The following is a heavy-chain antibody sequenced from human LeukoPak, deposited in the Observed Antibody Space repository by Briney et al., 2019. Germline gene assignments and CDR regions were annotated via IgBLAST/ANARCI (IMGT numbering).Heavy chain of an antibody. Sequence: SGGSLRLXCAASGFTFSSYAMSWVRQAPGKGLEWVSAISGSGGSTYYADSVKGRFTISRDNSKNTLYLQMNSLRAEDTAVYYCAKLGRTYGFNDYWGQGTLVTVSS. V-gene: IGHV3-23*01. D-gene: IGHD4-17*01. CDR3: AKLGRTYGFNDY. J-gene: IGHJ4*02. CDR1: GFTFSSYA. CDR2: ISGSGGST.